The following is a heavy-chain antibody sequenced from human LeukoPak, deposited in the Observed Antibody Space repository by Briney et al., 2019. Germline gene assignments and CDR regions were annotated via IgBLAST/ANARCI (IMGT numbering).Heavy chain of an antibody. Sequence: PSETLSLTCSVSGGSISSSSYYWGWIRQPPGKGLEWIGSIYYSGSTDYNPSLKSRVTISVDTSKNQFSLKLSSVTAADTAVYYCAREKYSSGFSYYYYYMDVWGKGTTVTVSS. CDR2: IYYSGST. D-gene: IGHD3-22*01. CDR3: AREKYSSGFSYYYYYMDV. CDR1: GGSISSSSYY. V-gene: IGHV4-39*07. J-gene: IGHJ6*03.